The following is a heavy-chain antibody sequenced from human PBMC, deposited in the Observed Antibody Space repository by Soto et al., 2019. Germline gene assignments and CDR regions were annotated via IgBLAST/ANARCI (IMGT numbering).Heavy chain of an antibody. CDR3: ARGPSGDKIDY. V-gene: IGHV4-59*01. CDR1: GGSLSSYY. J-gene: IGHJ4*02. D-gene: IGHD7-27*01. CDR2: ISYSGST. Sequence: SETLSLTCTVSGGSLSSYYWSWIRRPPGMGLEWIASISYSGSTNYNPSLKSRVTISVDTSKNQFSLKLSSVTAADTAVYYCARGPSGDKIDYWGQGIQVTVSS.